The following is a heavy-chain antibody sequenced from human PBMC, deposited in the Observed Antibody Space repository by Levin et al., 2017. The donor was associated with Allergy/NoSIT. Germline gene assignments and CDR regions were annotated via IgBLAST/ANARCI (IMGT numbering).Heavy chain of an antibody. V-gene: IGHV4-30-4*01. CDR1: GGSISSGDYY. D-gene: IGHD3-10*01. J-gene: IGHJ4*02. CDR3: ARGLDYYGSGMEFDY. CDR2: IYYSGST. Sequence: SETLSLTCTVSGGSISSGDYYWSWIRQPPGKGLEWIGYIYYSGSTYYNPSLKSRVTISVDTSKNQFSLKLSSVTAADTAVYYCARGLDYYGSGMEFDYWGQGTLVTVSS.